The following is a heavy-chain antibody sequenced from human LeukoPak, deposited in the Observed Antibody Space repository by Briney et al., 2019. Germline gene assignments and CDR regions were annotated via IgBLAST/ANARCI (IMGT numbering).Heavy chain of an antibody. J-gene: IGHJ6*02. Sequence: SETLSLTCTVSGGSISSYYWSWIRQPPGKGLEWIGYIYYSGSTNYNPSLKSRVTISVDTSKNQFSLKLSSVTAADTAVYYCARVSGYSYGSVYYYGMDVWDQGTTVTVSS. D-gene: IGHD5-18*01. CDR3: ARVSGYSYGSVYYYGMDV. CDR1: GGSISSYY. CDR2: IYYSGST. V-gene: IGHV4-59*01.